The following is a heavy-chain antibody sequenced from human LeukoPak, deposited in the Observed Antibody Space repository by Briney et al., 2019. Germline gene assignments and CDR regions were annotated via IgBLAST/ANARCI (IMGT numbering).Heavy chain of an antibody. CDR3: ARVIGGGDDPIRLDH. Sequence: ASVKVSCKASEYTFTAYYMHWVRQAPGQGLEWLKWINPNSGGTNYAQKFQGRVTMTRDTSISTAHLELSRLRSEDTAIYYCARVIGGGDDPIRLDHWGQGSLVTVSS. D-gene: IGHD3-16*01. CDR1: EYTFTAYY. CDR2: INPNSGGT. J-gene: IGHJ4*02. V-gene: IGHV1-2*02.